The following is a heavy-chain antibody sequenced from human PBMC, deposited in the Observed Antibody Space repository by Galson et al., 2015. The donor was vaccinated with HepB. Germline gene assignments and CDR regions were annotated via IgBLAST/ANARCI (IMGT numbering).Heavy chain of an antibody. CDR2: ISSGSITL. D-gene: IGHD2-15*01. CDR1: GFTFSRYS. CDR3: ARVRLYSGAFDI. J-gene: IGHJ3*02. V-gene: IGHV3-48*01. Sequence: SLRLSCAASGFTFSRYSMNWVRQAPGKGLEWVSYISSGSITLYYGDSVKGRFTISRDNAKNSLYLQMNSLRAEDTAVYYCARVRLYSGAFDIWGQGTVVTVSS.